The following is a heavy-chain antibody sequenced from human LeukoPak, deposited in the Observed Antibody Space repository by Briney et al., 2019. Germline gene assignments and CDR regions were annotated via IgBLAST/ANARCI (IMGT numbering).Heavy chain of an antibody. D-gene: IGHD4-23*01. J-gene: IGHJ3*02. CDR2: IYYSGST. CDR3: ARRGTTVVTRGAFDI. CDR1: GGSFSGYY. V-gene: IGHV4-59*08. Sequence: SETLSLTCAVYGGSFSGYYWSWIRQPPGKGLEWIGYIYYSGSTNYNPSLKSRVTISVDTSKNQFSLKLSSVTAADTAVYYCARRGTTVVTRGAFDIWGQGTMVTVSS.